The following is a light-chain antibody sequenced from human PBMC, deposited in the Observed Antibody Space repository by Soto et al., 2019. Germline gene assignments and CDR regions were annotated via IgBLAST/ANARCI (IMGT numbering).Light chain of an antibody. J-gene: IGKJ5*01. CDR3: QQRHMWPIT. CDR2: DAY. CDR1: QSFRGL. Sequence: EVVWTQSPVTLSLSPGERATLSCSASQSFRGLLAWYQQKPGQAPRLLIYDAYNRATGIPPRFSGSGSGTDFTLTISRLEPEDSSVYYCQQRHMWPITFGQGTRLESK. V-gene: IGKV3-11*01.